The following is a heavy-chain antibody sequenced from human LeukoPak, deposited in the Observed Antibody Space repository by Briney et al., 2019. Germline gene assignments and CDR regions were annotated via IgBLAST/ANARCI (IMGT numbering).Heavy chain of an antibody. V-gene: IGHV1-18*01. Sequence: ASVKVSCKASGYSFTAYGMGWLRQAPGQGLEWMGWISGHTGTAIYAQNLQGRVTLTADTFTSTVYMETRSLRSDDTAVYYCARGGSGDHQEQLGPPGYYHYMDVWGTGTTVTVSS. CDR2: ISGHTGTA. J-gene: IGHJ6*03. CDR3: ARGGSGDHQEQLGPPGYYHYMDV. D-gene: IGHD3-10*01. CDR1: GYSFTAYG.